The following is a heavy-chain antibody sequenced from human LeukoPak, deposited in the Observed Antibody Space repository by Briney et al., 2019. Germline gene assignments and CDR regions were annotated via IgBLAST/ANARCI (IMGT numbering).Heavy chain of an antibody. J-gene: IGHJ4*02. CDR1: GYSFTSYW. D-gene: IGHD3-10*01. CDR3: ARLYYGSGSLYYFDY. V-gene: IGHV5-51*01. CDR2: IYPGDSDT. Sequence: GESLKISCKGSGYSFTSYWIGWVRHMPGKGLEWMGIIYPGDSDTRYGPSFQGQVTISADKSISTAYLQWSSLKASDTAMYYCARLYYGSGSLYYFDYWGQGTLVTVSS.